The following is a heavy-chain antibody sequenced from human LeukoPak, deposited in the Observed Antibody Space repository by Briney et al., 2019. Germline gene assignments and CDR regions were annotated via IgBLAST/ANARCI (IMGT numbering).Heavy chain of an antibody. CDR3: ARAYHYGSGSYYPYCYYYYGMDV. V-gene: IGHV4-59*01. Sequence: PSETLSLTCTVSGGSISSYYWSWIRQPPGKGLEWIGYIYYSGNTNYNPSLKSRVTISVDTSKNQFSLKLSSVTAADTAVYYCARAYHYGSGSYYPYCYYYYGMDVWGQGTTVTVSS. CDR2: IYYSGNT. D-gene: IGHD3-10*01. CDR1: GGSISSYY. J-gene: IGHJ6*02.